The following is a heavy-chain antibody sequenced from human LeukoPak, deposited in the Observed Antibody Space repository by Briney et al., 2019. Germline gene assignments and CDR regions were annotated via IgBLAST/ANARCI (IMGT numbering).Heavy chain of an antibody. V-gene: IGHV5-51*01. J-gene: IGHJ3*01. D-gene: IGHD2-8*01. CDR2: TNPADSDT. CDR3: ARHVSTSRVAYDV. Sequence: GESLKISCKGSSYTFSTFWIGWVRQRPGKGLEWIGLTNPADSDTRYSPSFEGQVAISVDKSISTAYLELSNLKSSDTATYFCARHVSTSRVAYDVWGQGTVVTVSS. CDR1: SYTFSTFW.